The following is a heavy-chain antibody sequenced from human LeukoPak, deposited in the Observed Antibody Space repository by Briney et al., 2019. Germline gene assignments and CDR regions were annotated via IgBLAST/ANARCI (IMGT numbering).Heavy chain of an antibody. V-gene: IGHV1-18*01. Sequence: ASVKVSCKASGYTFTSYGISWVRQAPGQGLEWMGWISAYNGNTNYAQKLQGRVTMTTDTSTSTAYMELRSLRSDDTAVYYCARGPYYDYVWGSYRLDAFDIWGQGTMVTVSS. CDR2: ISAYNGNT. J-gene: IGHJ3*02. CDR3: ARGPYYDYVWGSYRLDAFDI. D-gene: IGHD3-16*02. CDR1: GYTFTSYG.